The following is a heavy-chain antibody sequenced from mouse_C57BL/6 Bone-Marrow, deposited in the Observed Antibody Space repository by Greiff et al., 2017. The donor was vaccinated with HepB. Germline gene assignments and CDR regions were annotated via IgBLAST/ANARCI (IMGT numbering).Heavy chain of an antibody. J-gene: IGHJ3*01. V-gene: IGHV1-7*01. D-gene: IGHD2-4*01. Sequence: QVQLQQSGAELAKPGASVKLSCKASGYTFTSYWMHWVKQRPGQGLEWIGYINPSSGYTTYNQKFKDKATLTADKSSSTSYMQLSSLTYDDSAVYYCASRYDYDEGWFAYWGQGTLVTVSA. CDR2: INPSSGYT. CDR1: GYTFTSYW. CDR3: ASRYDYDEGWFAY.